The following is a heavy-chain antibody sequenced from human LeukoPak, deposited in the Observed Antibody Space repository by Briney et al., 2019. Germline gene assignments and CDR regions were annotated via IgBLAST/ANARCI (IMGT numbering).Heavy chain of an antibody. D-gene: IGHD1-26*01. CDR2: IFYSGNT. CDR1: RDSISIHY. Sequence: KASETLSLTCTLSRDSISIHYWSWIRQPPGKGLVWVGYIFYSGNTHYNPSLKSRVTMSVDTSKKQFSLRLSSVIPADTAVYYCARDRGEGIVGTFDYWGQGTLVTVSS. V-gene: IGHV4-59*11. CDR3: ARDRGEGIVGTFDY. J-gene: IGHJ4*02.